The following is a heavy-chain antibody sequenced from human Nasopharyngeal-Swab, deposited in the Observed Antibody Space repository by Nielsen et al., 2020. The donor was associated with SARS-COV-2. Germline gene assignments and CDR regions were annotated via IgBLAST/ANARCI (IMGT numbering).Heavy chain of an antibody. CDR2: ISSSSSYI. CDR1: GFTFSSYW. CDR3: AKAPGLTGTKYSSSLGP. D-gene: IGHD6-13*01. J-gene: IGHJ5*02. Sequence: SCAASGFTFSSYWMHWVRQAPGKGLEWVSSISSSSSYIYYADSVKGRFTISRDNSKNTLYLQMNSLRAEDTAVYYCAKAPGLTGTKYSSSLGPWGQGTLVTVSS. V-gene: IGHV3-21*04.